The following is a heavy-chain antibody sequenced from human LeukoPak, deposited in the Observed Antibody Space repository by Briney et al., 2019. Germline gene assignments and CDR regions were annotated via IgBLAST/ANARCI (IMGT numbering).Heavy chain of an antibody. CDR2: IKQDGSEK. D-gene: IGHD1-26*01. CDR1: GFTFITYN. V-gene: IGHV3-7*01. CDR3: AKLRVGAIDY. Sequence: GGSLRLSCAASGFTFITYNMTWVRQAPGKGLEWVANIKQDGSEKYYVDSVKGRFTISRDNAKNSLYLQMNSLRAEDTAVFYCAKLRVGAIDYWGQGTLVTVSS. J-gene: IGHJ4*02.